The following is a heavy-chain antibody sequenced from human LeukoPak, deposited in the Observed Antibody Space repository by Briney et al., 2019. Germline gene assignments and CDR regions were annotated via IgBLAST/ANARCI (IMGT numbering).Heavy chain of an antibody. CDR1: GGSFSSGSYY. V-gene: IGHV4-61*02. J-gene: IGHJ3*02. Sequence: SETLSLTCTVSGGSFSSGSYYWSWIRQPAGKGLEWIGRIYTSGSTNYNPSLKSRVTISVDTSKNQFSLKLSSVTAADTAVYYCARVVCSSTSCYPGPKRGDAFDIWGQGTMVTVSS. D-gene: IGHD2-2*01. CDR2: IYTSGST. CDR3: ARVVCSSTSCYPGPKRGDAFDI.